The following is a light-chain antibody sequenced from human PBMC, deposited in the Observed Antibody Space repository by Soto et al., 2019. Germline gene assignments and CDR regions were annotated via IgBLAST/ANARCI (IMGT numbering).Light chain of an antibody. CDR1: QFISSW. V-gene: IGKV1-5*01. J-gene: IGKJ1*01. CDR3: QQYNSYPWT. CDR2: HAS. Sequence: DIQMTQSPSTLSASVADRVTITCRASQFISSWLAWYQQKPGKVPKLLIFHASNLESGVPSRFSGSGSGTEFTLTISSLQPDDFATYYCQQYNSYPWTFGQGTNVDI.